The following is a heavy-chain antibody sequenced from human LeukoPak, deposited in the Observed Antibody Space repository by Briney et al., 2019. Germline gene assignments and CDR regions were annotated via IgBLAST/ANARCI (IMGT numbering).Heavy chain of an antibody. CDR2: ISGSGGST. J-gene: IGHJ4*02. CDR3: AKNPANYYDSSGYYYDY. D-gene: IGHD3-22*01. V-gene: IGHV3-23*01. CDR1: GFTFSGYA. Sequence: GGSLRLSCAASGFTFSGYAMSWVRQAPGKGLEWVSAISGSGGSTYYADSVKGRFTISRDNSKNTLYLQMNSLRAEDTAVYYCAKNPANYYDSSGYYYDYWGQGTLVTVSS.